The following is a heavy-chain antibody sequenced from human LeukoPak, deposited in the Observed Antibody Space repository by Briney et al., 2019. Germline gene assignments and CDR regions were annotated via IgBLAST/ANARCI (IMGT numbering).Heavy chain of an antibody. D-gene: IGHD3-22*01. CDR1: GGSFSGYY. J-gene: IGHJ4*02. CDR3: ARTGYYDSL. Sequence: PSETLSLTCAVYGGSFSGYYWSWIRQPPGKGLEWIGEINHSGSTNYNPSLKSRVTISVGTSKNQFSLKLSSVTAADTAVYYCARTGYYDSLWGQGTLVTVSS. CDR2: INHSGST. V-gene: IGHV4-34*01.